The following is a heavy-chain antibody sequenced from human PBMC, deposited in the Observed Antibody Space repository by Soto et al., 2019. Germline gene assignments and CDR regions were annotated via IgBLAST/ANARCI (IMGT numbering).Heavy chain of an antibody. Sequence: SFTSYWIGWVRQMPGKGLEWMGRIDPSDSYTNYSPSFQGHVTISADKSISTAYLQWSSLKASDTAMYYCAHEGGSSWYDYYGMDVWGQGTTVTVSS. CDR2: IDPSDSYT. CDR1: SFTSYW. V-gene: IGHV5-10-1*01. CDR3: AHEGGSSWYDYYGMDV. D-gene: IGHD6-13*01. J-gene: IGHJ6*02.